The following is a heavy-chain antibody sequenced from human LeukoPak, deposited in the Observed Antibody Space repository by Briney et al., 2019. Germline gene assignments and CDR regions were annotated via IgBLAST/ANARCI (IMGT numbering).Heavy chain of an antibody. CDR2: INPNSGGT. V-gene: IGHV1-2*02. J-gene: IGHJ4*02. D-gene: IGHD5-18*01. Sequence: ASVKVSCKASGYTFTGYYMHWVRQAPGQGLEWMGWINPNSGGTNYAQKFQGRVTMTRDTSISTAYMELSRLRSDDTAVYFCARVPYLARDTAMVKGFDYWGQGTPVTVSS. CDR1: GYTFTGYY. CDR3: ARVPYLARDTAMVKGFDY.